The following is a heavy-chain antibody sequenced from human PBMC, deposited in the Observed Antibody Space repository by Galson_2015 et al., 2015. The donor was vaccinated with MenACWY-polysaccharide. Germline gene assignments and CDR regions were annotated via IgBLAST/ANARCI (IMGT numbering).Heavy chain of an antibody. CDR1: GGSFSGYY. Sequence: SETLSLTCAVYGGSFSGYYWSWIRQSPGKGLEWIGGISDSGRSKYRPSLESRVTISLDTSKKQFSLSLSSVTAADTAIYYCARYGQHPEEGWWFDPWGQGTLVTVSS. V-gene: IGHV4-34*01. D-gene: IGHD1-1*01. J-gene: IGHJ5*02. CDR3: ARYGQHPEEGWWFDP. CDR2: ISDSGRS.